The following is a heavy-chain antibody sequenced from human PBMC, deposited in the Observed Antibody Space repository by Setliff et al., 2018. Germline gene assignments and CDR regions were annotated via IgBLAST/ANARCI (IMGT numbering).Heavy chain of an antibody. Sequence: GESLKISCKGSGYSFTSYWISWVRQVPGKGLEWMGRIDPSDSYTNYSPSFQGHVTISGDKSISTAYLQWSSLKASDTAMYYCARIRRDIVVVVGATPDYYDYMDVWGKGTTVTVSS. CDR2: IDPSDSYT. J-gene: IGHJ6*03. V-gene: IGHV5-10-1*01. CDR1: GYSFTSYW. CDR3: ARIRRDIVVVVGATPDYYDYMDV. D-gene: IGHD2-15*01.